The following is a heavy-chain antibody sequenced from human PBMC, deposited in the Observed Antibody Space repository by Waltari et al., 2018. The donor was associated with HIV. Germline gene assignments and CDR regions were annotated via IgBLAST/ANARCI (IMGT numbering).Heavy chain of an antibody. D-gene: IGHD3-22*01. CDR1: GGSFSDYY. Sequence: QVHLQQWGAGLLKPSETLSLTCAVYGGSFSDYYWAWVRQPPGKGLEWIGEINHIRSTNYNPSLKTRVTISVDTSKNQFSLRLRSVTAADTAVYYCARVGAYDTRLYYFDSWGQGTQVTVSS. CDR2: INHIRST. CDR3: ARVGAYDTRLYYFDS. V-gene: IGHV4-34*01. J-gene: IGHJ4*02.